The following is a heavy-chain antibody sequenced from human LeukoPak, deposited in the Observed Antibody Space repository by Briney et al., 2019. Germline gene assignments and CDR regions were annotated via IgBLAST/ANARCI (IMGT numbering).Heavy chain of an antibody. D-gene: IGHD6-19*01. Sequence: PSETLSLTCAVSGGSFSGYYWSWIRQPPGKGLEWIGEINHSGSTNYNPSLESRVSISVDTTKNQFSLKLRSVTAADTPVYYYAGIRQWLVRFFDYWGKVTLVTVS. J-gene: IGHJ4*02. CDR1: GGSFSGYY. CDR2: INHSGST. V-gene: IGHV4-34*01. CDR3: AGIRQWLVRFFDY.